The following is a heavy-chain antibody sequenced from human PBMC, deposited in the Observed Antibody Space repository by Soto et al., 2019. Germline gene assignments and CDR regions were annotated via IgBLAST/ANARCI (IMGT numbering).Heavy chain of an antibody. CDR2: INQDGSET. CDR3: ARDSGTSHX. J-gene: IGHJ4*02. Sequence: GGSLRLSCAASGFTFSTYWMSWVRQAPGKGLEWVSNINQDGSETYYVDSVKVRFTISRDNYKNSLFLQMNSLRAEDTAVYYCARDSGTSHXWGQGTLVTVSX. D-gene: IGHD1-1*01. CDR1: GFTFSTYW. V-gene: IGHV3-7*01.